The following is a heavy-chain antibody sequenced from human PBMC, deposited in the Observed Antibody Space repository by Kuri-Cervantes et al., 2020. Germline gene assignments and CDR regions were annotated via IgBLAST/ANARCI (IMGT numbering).Heavy chain of an antibody. CDR2: IHYSGTT. V-gene: IGHV4-38-2*01. D-gene: IGHD6-6*01. CDR3: ARGETAARRYFDY. J-gene: IGHJ4*02. Sequence: SQTLSLTCAVSGYFINRGYSWAWIRQPPGKGLEWVGSIHYSGTTYYNPSLKSRVTISIDTSKNQSSLKLSSVTAADTAVYFCARGETAARRYFDYWGQGILVTVSS. CDR1: GYFINRGYS.